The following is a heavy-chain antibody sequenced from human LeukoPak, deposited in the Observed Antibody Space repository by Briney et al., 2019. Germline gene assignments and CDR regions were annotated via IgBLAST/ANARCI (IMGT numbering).Heavy chain of an antibody. CDR2: IYHSGST. Sequence: GTLSLTCAVSGGSISSSYWWIWVRQPPGKGLEWIGEIYHSGSTNYKPSLKSRVTISVDTSKNQFSLKLSSVTAADTAVYYCARHESSSWEFDYWGQGTLVTVSS. D-gene: IGHD6-13*01. CDR3: ARHESSSWEFDY. CDR1: GGSISSSYW. V-gene: IGHV4-4*02. J-gene: IGHJ4*02.